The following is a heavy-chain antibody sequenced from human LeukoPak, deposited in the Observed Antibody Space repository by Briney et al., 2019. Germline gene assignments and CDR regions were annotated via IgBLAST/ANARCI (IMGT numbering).Heavy chain of an antibody. CDR2: ISSSSSYI. CDR3: ARVRSPYGDYVRGAFDI. J-gene: IGHJ3*02. D-gene: IGHD4-17*01. V-gene: IGHV3-21*01. CDR1: GFTFSSYS. Sequence: GGSLRLSCAASGFTFSSYSMNWVRQAPGKGLEWVSSISSSSSYIYYADSVKGRFTISRDNAKTSLYLQMNSLRAEDTAVYYCARVRSPYGDYVRGAFDIWGQGTMVTVSS.